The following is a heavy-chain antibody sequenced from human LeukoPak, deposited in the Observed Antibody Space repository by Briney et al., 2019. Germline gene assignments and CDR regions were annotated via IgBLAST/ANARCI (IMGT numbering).Heavy chain of an antibody. V-gene: IGHV3-43*01. J-gene: IGHJ4*02. CDR3: ARDSSLSDRNPRFDY. CDR2: ISWDGGRA. Sequence: GGSLRLSCAASGFTFDDYTMHWVRQAPGKGLEWVSLISWDGGRAYYTDSVKGRFTISRDNSKNTLYLQMNSLRAEDTAVYYCARDSSLSDRNPRFDYWGQGTLVTVSS. D-gene: IGHD1-14*01. CDR1: GFTFDDYT.